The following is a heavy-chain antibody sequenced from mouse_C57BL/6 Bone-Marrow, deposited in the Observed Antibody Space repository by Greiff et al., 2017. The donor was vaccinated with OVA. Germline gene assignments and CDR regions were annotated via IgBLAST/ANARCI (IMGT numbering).Heavy chain of an antibody. V-gene: IGHV1-5*01. D-gene: IGHD2-10*02. CDR1: GYTFTSYW. J-gene: IGHJ2*01. CDR2: IYPGNSDT. CDR3: TREEVYALVLFDY. Sequence: VQLQQSVTVLARPGASVKMSCKTSGYTFTSYWMHWVKQRPGQGLEWIGAIYPGNSDTSYNQKFKGKAKLTAVTSASTAYMELSSLTNEDSAVYYCTREEVYALVLFDYWGQGTTLTVSS.